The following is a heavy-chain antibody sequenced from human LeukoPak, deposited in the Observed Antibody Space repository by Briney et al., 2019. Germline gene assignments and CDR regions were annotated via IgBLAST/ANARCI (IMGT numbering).Heavy chain of an antibody. J-gene: IGHJ5*02. CDR2: VSGSGSST. V-gene: IGHV3-23*01. CDR3: AKGHYDSGTYLRCFDP. CDR1: GFPFSSYA. D-gene: IGHD3-10*01. Sequence: GGSLRLSCAASGFPFSSYAMNWVRQAPGKGLEWVSTVSGSGSSTNHADSVKGRFTISRDNSKNTLYPQMNSLRAEDTAVYYCAKGHYDSGTYLRCFDPWGQGTLVTVSS.